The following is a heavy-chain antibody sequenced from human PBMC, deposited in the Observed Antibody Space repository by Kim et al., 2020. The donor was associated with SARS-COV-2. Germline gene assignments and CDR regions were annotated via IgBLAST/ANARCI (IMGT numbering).Heavy chain of an antibody. J-gene: IGHJ4*02. Sequence: GGSLRLSCAASGFTFSSYWMSWVRQAPGKGLEWVANIKQDGSEKYYVDSVKGRFTISRDNAKNSLYLQMNSLRAEDTAVYYCARVPFSFGGVIGNFDYWGQGTLVTVSS. CDR3: ARVPFSFGGVIGNFDY. V-gene: IGHV3-7*01. CDR1: GFTFSSYW. CDR2: IKQDGSEK. D-gene: IGHD3-16*02.